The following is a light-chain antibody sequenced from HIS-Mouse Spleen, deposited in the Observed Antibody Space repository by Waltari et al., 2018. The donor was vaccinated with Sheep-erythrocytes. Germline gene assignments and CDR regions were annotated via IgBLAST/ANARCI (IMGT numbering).Light chain of an antibody. V-gene: IGLV2-11*01. CDR3: CSYAGSYNHV. CDR1: SSDVGGYHY. Sequence: QSALTQPRSVSGSPGQSVTISCTGTSSDVGGYHYVSWYQQHPGKAPKLMIYDVSKRPSGVPERFSGAKSGNAASRTISELQAEDEADYYCCSYAGSYNHVFATGTKVTVL. CDR2: DVS. J-gene: IGLJ1*01.